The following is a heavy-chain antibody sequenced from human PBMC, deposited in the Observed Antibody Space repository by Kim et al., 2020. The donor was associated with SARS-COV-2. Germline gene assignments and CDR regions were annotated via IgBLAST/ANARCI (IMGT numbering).Heavy chain of an antibody. V-gene: IGHV4-30-2*01. CDR2: IYHSGST. J-gene: IGHJ4*02. CDR3: ARADITGTTGYYFDY. D-gene: IGHD1-7*01. Sequence: SETLSLTCAVSGGSISSGGYSWSWIRQPPGKGLEWIGYIYHSGSTYYNPSLKSRVTISVDRSKNQFSLKLSSVTAADTAVYYCARADITGTTGYYFDYWGQGTLVTVSS. CDR1: GGSISSGGYS.